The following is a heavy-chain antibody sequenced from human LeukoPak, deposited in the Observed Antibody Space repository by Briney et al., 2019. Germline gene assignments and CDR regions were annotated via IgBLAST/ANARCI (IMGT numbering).Heavy chain of an antibody. Sequence: PSETLSLTCAVYGGSFSGYYWSWIRQPPGKGLEWIGEINHSGSTNYNPSLKSRVTISVDTSKNQFPLKLSSVTAADTAVYYCARGWVKRITIFGVDTLGAFDIWGQGTMVTVSS. CDR2: INHSGST. CDR3: ARGWVKRITIFGVDTLGAFDI. D-gene: IGHD3-3*01. J-gene: IGHJ3*02. V-gene: IGHV4-34*01. CDR1: GGSFSGYY.